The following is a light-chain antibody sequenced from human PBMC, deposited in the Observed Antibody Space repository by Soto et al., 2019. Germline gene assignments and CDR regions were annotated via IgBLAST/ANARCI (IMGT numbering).Light chain of an antibody. V-gene: IGKV3-11*01. J-gene: IGKJ4*01. CDR3: QQRSTWPLT. CDR1: QRVSSY. Sequence: EIVLTQSPATLSLSPGERATLSCRASQRVSSYLPWYQQKPGQAPRLLIYDASNRATGIPARFSGSGSGTDFTLTISSLEPEDFAVYYCQQRSTWPLTFGGGTQVEIK. CDR2: DAS.